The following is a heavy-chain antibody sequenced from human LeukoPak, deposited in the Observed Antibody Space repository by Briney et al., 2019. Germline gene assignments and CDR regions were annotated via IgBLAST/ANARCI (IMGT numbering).Heavy chain of an antibody. V-gene: IGHV4-34*01. Sequence: GSLRLSCAASGFTFSSYSMNWVRQPPGKGLEWIGEINHSGSTNYNPSLKSRVTISVDTSKNQFSLKLSSVTAADTAVYYCARMYYDYVWGSYRSPALLLDYWGQGTLVTVSS. D-gene: IGHD3-16*02. CDR3: ARMYYDYVWGSYRSPALLLDY. CDR2: INHSGST. J-gene: IGHJ4*02. CDR1: GFTFSSYS.